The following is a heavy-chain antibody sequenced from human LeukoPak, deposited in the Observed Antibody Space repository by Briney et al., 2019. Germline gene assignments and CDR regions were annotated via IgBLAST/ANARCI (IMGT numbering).Heavy chain of an antibody. CDR1: GGSISSSSYY. D-gene: IGHD6-6*01. CDR3: ARGEEQDRSSQFDP. Sequence: WETLCLTCTVSGGSISSSSYYWGWIRQPPGKGLEWIGSIYYSGSTYYNPSLKSRVTISVDTSKNQFSLKLSSVTAADTAVYYCARGEEQDRSSQFDPWGQGTLVTVSS. J-gene: IGHJ5*02. V-gene: IGHV4-39*07. CDR2: IYYSGST.